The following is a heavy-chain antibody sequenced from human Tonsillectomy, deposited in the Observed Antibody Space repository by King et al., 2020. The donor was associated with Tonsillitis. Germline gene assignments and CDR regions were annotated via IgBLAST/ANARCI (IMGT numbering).Heavy chain of an antibody. CDR1: GFAFSNYG. V-gene: IGHV3-33*01. Sequence: QLVQSGGGVVQPGRSLRLSCAASGFAFSNYGFHWVRQAPGKGLEWVAVIWYDGSSEHYVDSVKGRFTISTDNSKNTLFLQMNSLRAEDTAVYYCARDHGYHDSSGYSTYYYMDVWGKGTTVTVSS. CDR2: IWYDGSSE. D-gene: IGHD3-22*01. J-gene: IGHJ6*03. CDR3: ARDHGYHDSSGYSTYYYMDV.